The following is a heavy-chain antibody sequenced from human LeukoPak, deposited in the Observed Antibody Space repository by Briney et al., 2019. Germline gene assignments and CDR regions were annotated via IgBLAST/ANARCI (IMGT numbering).Heavy chain of an antibody. Sequence: GGSLRLSCAASGFTVSSNCMSWVRQAPGKGLEWVSIIYSGGSTFYADSVKGRFTISRDNSKNTLYLQMNSLRAEDTAVYYCAKSLSYDILTGAGYMDVWGKGTTVTISS. CDR1: GFTVSSNC. CDR2: IYSGGST. D-gene: IGHD3-9*01. CDR3: AKSLSYDILTGAGYMDV. V-gene: IGHV3-53*01. J-gene: IGHJ6*03.